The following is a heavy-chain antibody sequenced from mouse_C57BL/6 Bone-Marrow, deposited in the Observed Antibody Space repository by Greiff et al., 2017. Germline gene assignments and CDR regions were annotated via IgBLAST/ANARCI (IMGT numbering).Heavy chain of an antibody. D-gene: IGHD1-1*01. Sequence: QVQLQQSGAELVKPGASVKLSCKASGYTFTSYWMHWVKQRPGQGLEWIGMIHPNSGSTNYNEKFKSKATLTVDKSSSTAYMQLSSLTSEDSAVYYCARTDLLRRRGKLMDYWGQGTSVTVSS. CDR1: GYTFTSYW. J-gene: IGHJ4*01. CDR3: ARTDLLRRRGKLMDY. V-gene: IGHV1-64*01. CDR2: IHPNSGST.